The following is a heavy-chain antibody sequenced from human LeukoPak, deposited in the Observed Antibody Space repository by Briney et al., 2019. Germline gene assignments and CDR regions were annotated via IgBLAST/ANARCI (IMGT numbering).Heavy chain of an antibody. V-gene: IGHV3-23*01. Sequence: PGGSLRLSCVASGFTFSTYAMSWVRQAPGKGLEWVSTVTGGDSTYYADSVKGRFTISRDNSKNTLYLQMNSLRAEDTAVYYCAKNGLGRWLVPFDYWGQGTLVTVSS. D-gene: IGHD6-19*01. CDR2: VTGGDST. CDR3: AKNGLGRWLVPFDY. J-gene: IGHJ4*02. CDR1: GFTFSTYA.